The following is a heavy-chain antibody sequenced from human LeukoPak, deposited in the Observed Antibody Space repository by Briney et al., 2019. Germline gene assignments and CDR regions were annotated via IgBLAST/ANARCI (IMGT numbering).Heavy chain of an antibody. CDR1: GYTFTSYY. V-gene: IGHV1-46*01. D-gene: IGHD3-10*01. Sequence: SSVTFSCKASGYTFTSYYMHWVRQAPGQGLEWMGIINPSGGSTSYARKFQRRVTMTRDTSTSTVYMELSSLRSEDTAVYYCARVSLWFGESEISFDYWAREPWSPSPQ. CDR2: INPSGGST. J-gene: IGHJ4*02. CDR3: ARVSLWFGESEISFDY.